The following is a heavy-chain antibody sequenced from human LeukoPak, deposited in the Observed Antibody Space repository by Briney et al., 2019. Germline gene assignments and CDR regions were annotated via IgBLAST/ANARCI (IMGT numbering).Heavy chain of an antibody. CDR3: ARETDLESPFTYSYMDV. Sequence: PSETLSLTCIVSGDAIKYYWSWIRQPAGKGLEWIGRFHVTGGADYNPSLSSRVTLSIDTSKSRLSLNLTSVTAADTAVYYCARETDLESPFTYSYMDVWGKGTTVTVSS. CDR1: GDAIKYY. V-gene: IGHV4-4*07. CDR2: FHVTGGA. J-gene: IGHJ6*03.